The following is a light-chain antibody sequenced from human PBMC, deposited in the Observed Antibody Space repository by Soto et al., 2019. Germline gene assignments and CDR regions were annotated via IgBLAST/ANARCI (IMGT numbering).Light chain of an antibody. CDR2: AAS. Sequence: AIQMTQSPSSLSASVGDSVTMTCRASQGIRDNLGWYQQKPGKAPKLLIFAASSLQSGVPSRFSGSGSGTDFTLIISSLQPEDFATYYCLQNHNYPRTFGQGTKLE. CDR1: QGIRDN. V-gene: IGKV1-6*01. CDR3: LQNHNYPRT. J-gene: IGKJ2*01.